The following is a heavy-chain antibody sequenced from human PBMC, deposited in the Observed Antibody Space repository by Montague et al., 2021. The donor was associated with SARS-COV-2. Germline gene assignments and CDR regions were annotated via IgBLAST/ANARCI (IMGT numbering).Heavy chain of an antibody. CDR1: GGSFSGYY. J-gene: IGHJ4*02. D-gene: IGHD6-19*01. CDR3: ARGEYYRGRYGLKYYFDY. Sequence: SETLSLTCAVYGGSFSGYYWSWIRQPPGKGLEWIGEINHSGSTNYNPSLKSRVTISVDTSKNQFSLKLSSVTAADTAVYYCARGEYYRGRYGLKYYFDYWGQGTLVIVSS. V-gene: IGHV4-34*01. CDR2: INHSGST.